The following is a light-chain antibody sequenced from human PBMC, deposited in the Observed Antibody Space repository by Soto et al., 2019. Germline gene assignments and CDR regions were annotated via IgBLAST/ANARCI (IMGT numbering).Light chain of an antibody. V-gene: IGLV2-8*01. CDR2: EVS. CDR3: SSYAGSNNFWV. J-gene: IGLJ3*02. Sequence: QLVLTQPPSASGSPGQSVTISCTGTSSDVGAYKFVSWYQQHPGKAPKLMIYEVSKRPSGVPDRFSGSKSGNTASLTVSGLQAEDEAYYHCSSYAGSNNFWVFGGGTKLTVL. CDR1: SSDVGAYKF.